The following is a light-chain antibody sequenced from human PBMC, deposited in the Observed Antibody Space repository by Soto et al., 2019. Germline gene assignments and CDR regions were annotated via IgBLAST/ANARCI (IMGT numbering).Light chain of an antibody. CDR2: DAS. V-gene: IGKV3-20*01. CDR3: QQYLITPWT. CDR1: QTVRNNY. Sequence: EFVLTQSPGTLSWSPGERATLSCRASQTVRNNYLAWYQQKPGQAPRLLIYDASSRATGIPDRFSGSGSGTDFTLAMGRLEPEDFAVYYCQQYLITPWTFGQGTKVDIK. J-gene: IGKJ1*01.